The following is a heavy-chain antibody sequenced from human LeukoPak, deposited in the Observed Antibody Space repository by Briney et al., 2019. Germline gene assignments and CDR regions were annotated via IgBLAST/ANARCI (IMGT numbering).Heavy chain of an antibody. D-gene: IGHD3-10*01. V-gene: IGHV3-30-3*01. Sequence: GKSLRLSCEASGFTFSSYAMHWVRQAPGKGLEWVAVISYDGSNKYYADAVKGRFTISRDNSKNTLYLQMNSLRAEDTAVYYCAKGPPYGSGSYPFDYWGQGTLVTVSS. J-gene: IGHJ4*02. CDR1: GFTFSSYA. CDR2: ISYDGSNK. CDR3: AKGPPYGSGSYPFDY.